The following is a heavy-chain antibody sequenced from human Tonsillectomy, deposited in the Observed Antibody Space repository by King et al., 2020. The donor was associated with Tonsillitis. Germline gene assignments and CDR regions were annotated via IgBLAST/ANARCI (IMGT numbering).Heavy chain of an antibody. Sequence: MQLQESGPGLVKPSETLSLTCTVSGGSISNYYWSWIRQPPGKGLEWIGYIYYSGSTNYNPSLRSRVTISVDTSKNQFSLKLNSVTGADTAMYYCATGWYLADCWGPGTLGTVSS. J-gene: IGHJ4*02. V-gene: IGHV4-59*01. CDR2: IYYSGST. CDR1: GGSISNYY. CDR3: ATGWYLADC. D-gene: IGHD6-13*01.